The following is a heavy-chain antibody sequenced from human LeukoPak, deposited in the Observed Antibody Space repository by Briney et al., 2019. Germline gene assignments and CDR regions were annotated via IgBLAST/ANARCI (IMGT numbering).Heavy chain of an antibody. CDR1: GFTLSSYW. V-gene: IGHV3-74*03. Sequence: GGSLRLSCAASGFTLSSYWMHWVRQIPGKGLVWVSGINSDGSSPTYADFVKGRFTISRDNAKNTVYLQMTSLRDEDTAVYYCATSRTFDYWGQGSLVTVSS. J-gene: IGHJ4*02. CDR2: INSDGSSP. D-gene: IGHD2-8*01. CDR3: ATSRTFDY.